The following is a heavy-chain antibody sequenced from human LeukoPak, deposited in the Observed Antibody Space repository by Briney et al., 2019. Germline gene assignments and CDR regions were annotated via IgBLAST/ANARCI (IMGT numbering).Heavy chain of an antibody. D-gene: IGHD3-10*01. Sequence: SQTLSLTCAVSGDSVSGSPAVWNWIRQSPSRGLEWLGRAYYRSKWYIDYAVSVKGRITITPDTSKNQFSLQLNSVTPEDTAVYYCARGAVRGGTNFDYWGQGTLVTVSS. J-gene: IGHJ4*02. CDR3: ARGAVRGGTNFDY. CDR2: AYYRSKWYI. CDR1: GDSVSGSPAV. V-gene: IGHV6-1*01.